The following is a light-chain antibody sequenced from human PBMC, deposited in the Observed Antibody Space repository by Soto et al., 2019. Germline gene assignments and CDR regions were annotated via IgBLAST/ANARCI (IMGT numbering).Light chain of an antibody. J-gene: IGKJ2*01. Sequence: DIQRTQSPSSLSTSVGDRVTITCRASQSISNFLNWYQQKPGKAPELLIYAASSLHSGVPSRFSGSGSGTNFTLTFSSLQPEDFATYSCQQSYTTPYTFGQGTKLEIK. CDR1: QSISNF. CDR2: AAS. CDR3: QQSYTTPYT. V-gene: IGKV1-39*01.